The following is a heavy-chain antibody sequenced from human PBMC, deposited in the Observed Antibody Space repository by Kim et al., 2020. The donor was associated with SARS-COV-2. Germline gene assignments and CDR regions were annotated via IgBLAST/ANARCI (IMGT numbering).Heavy chain of an antibody. CDR2: VSWNSGST. J-gene: IGHJ4*02. CDR1: GFTFDDYA. Sequence: GGSLRLSCAASGFTFDDYAMHWVRQAPGKGLEWVSGVSWNSGSTDYADSVKGRFTISRDNAKNSLYVQMNSLRAEDTALYYCAKDNSADLGTYRRCSLSAFDYCGEGTLVTVSS. D-gene: IGHD1-26*01. CDR3: AKDNSADLGTYRRCSLSAFDY. V-gene: IGHV3-9*01.